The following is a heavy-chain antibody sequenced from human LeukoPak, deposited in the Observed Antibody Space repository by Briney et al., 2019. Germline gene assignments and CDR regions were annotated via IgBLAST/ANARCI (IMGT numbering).Heavy chain of an antibody. J-gene: IGHJ4*02. CDR2: ISGSGGST. V-gene: IGHV3-23*01. CDR3: AKLIASGWTGYYFDY. CDR1: GFTFSSYS. Sequence: PGGSLRLSCAGSGFTFSSYSMNWVRQAPGKGLEWVSAISGSGGSTYYADSVKGRFTISRDNSKNTLYLQMNSLRAEDTAVYYCAKLIASGWTGYYFDYWGQGTLVTVSS. D-gene: IGHD6-19*01.